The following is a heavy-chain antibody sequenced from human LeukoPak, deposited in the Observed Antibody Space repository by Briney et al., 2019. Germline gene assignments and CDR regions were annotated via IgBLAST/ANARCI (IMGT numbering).Heavy chain of an antibody. D-gene: IGHD7-27*01. CDR1: GFTFSSYS. CDR3: ARDSGTGAFDI. V-gene: IGHV3-21*01. CDR2: ISSSSSYI. Sequence: GGSLRLSCAASGFTFSSYSMNWVRQAPGKGLEWVSSISSSSSYIYYADSVKGRFTISRDNAKNSLYLQMNSLRAEDTAVYYCARDSGTGAFDIWAQGTMVTVSS. J-gene: IGHJ3*02.